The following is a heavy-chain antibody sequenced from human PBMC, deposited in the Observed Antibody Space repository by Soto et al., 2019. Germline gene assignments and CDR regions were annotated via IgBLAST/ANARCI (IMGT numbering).Heavy chain of an antibody. CDR2: ITGGGGTT. Sequence: PGGSLRLSCAASGFTFSSYAMNWVRQAPGKGLEWLSVITGGGGTTFYAYSVQDRFTISRDNSKNTLYLQMSSLRADDTAIYYCAKADGDGFSYAYGYWGRGTLVTVPQ. J-gene: IGHJ4*02. CDR3: AKADGDGFSYAYGY. CDR1: GFTFSSYA. D-gene: IGHD5-18*01. V-gene: IGHV3-23*01.